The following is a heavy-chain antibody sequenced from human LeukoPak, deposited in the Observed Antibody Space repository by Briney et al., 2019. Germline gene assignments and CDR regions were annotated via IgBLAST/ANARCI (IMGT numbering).Heavy chain of an antibody. D-gene: IGHD3-22*01. Sequence: AASVKVSCKASGYTFTGYFMHWVRQAPGQGLEWMGWINPNSGDTNYVQKFQGRVTVTRDTSISTAYMELSSLRSDDTAVYYCAGPPGESSGFDYWGQGTLVTVSS. V-gene: IGHV1-2*02. CDR1: GYTFTGYF. CDR3: AGPPGESSGFDY. CDR2: INPNSGDT. J-gene: IGHJ4*02.